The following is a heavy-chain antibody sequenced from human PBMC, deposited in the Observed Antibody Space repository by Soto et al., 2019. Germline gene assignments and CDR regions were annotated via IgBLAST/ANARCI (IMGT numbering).Heavy chain of an antibody. Sequence: QVQLVQSGAEVKKPGASVKVSCKASGYTFTSYAMHWVRQAPGQRLEWMGWINAGNGNTKYSQKFQGRVTITRDTSASTVYMELSSLRSEDTAVYYCARAPGHIAARFDPWGQGTLGTVSS. J-gene: IGHJ5*02. V-gene: IGHV1-3*01. CDR2: INAGNGNT. D-gene: IGHD6-6*01. CDR3: ARAPGHIAARFDP. CDR1: GYTFTSYA.